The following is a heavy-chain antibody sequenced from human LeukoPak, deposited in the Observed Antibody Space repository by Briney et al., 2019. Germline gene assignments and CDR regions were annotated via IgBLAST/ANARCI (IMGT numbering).Heavy chain of an antibody. V-gene: IGHV3-20*04. Sequence: GGSLRLSRAASGFNSGVNFDEFGMNWVRQAPGKGLEWVSGINWNGGSTGYTDSVKGRFTISRDNAKNSLYLQMNSLRAEDTALSYCAREEGDGFDVWGQGTMVTVSS. CDR2: INWNGGST. CDR3: AREEGDGFDV. J-gene: IGHJ3*01. CDR1: GFNSGVNFDEFG.